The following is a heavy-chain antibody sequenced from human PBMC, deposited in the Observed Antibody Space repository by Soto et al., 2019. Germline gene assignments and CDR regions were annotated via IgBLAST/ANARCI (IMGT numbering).Heavy chain of an antibody. Sequence: QVQLVQSGAEVKKPGASVKVSCKASGYTFTSYAMHWVRQAPGQRLEWMGWINAGNGNTKYSQKFQGRVTITRDTSASTAYMELSSLRSEDTAVYYCASEQWLVESSFPYYGMDVWGQGTTVTVSS. D-gene: IGHD6-19*01. CDR3: ASEQWLVESSFPYYGMDV. CDR2: INAGNGNT. V-gene: IGHV1-3*01. CDR1: GYTFTSYA. J-gene: IGHJ6*02.